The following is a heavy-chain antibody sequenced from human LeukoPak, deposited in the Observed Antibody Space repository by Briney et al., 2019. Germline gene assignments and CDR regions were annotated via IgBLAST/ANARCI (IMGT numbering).Heavy chain of an antibody. CDR1: GFTSSSYA. CDR3: AKDIVGATRYYYYMDV. V-gene: IGHV3-23*01. CDR2: ISGSGGST. Sequence: GGSLRLSCAASGFTSSSYAMSWVRQAPGKGLEWVSAISGSGGSTYYADSVKGRFAISRDNSKNTLYLQMNSLRAEDTAVYHCAKDIVGATRYYYYMDVWGKGTTVTVSS. J-gene: IGHJ6*03. D-gene: IGHD1-26*01.